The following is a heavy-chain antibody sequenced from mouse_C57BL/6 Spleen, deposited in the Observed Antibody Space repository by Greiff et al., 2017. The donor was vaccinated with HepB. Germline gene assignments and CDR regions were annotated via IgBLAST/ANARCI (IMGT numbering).Heavy chain of an antibody. CDR2: IRSKSNNYAT. Sequence: EVQLVESGGGLVQPKGSLKLSCAASGFSFNTYAMNWVRQAPGKGLEWVARIRSKSNNYATYYADSVKDRFTISRDDSESMLYLQMNNLKTEDTAMYYCVRQGVVAPTYYYAMDYWGQGTSVTVSS. J-gene: IGHJ4*01. CDR3: VRQGVVAPTYYYAMDY. D-gene: IGHD1-1*01. CDR1: GFSFNTYA. V-gene: IGHV10-1*01.